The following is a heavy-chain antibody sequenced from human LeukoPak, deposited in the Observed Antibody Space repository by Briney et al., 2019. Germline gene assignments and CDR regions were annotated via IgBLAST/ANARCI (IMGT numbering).Heavy chain of an antibody. J-gene: IGHJ4*02. V-gene: IGHV3-23*01. D-gene: IGHD2/OR15-2a*01. Sequence: PGGSLILSCAASAFKFSSYAMNWVRQAPGKGLEWVAGISGGGAGTYYVDSVKGRFTISRDNSKNTLYLQMNSLGAEDTAVYYCAKLVSTTQMGGYWGQGTPVTVSS. CDR2: ISGGGAGT. CDR3: AKLVSTTQMGGY. CDR1: AFKFSSYA.